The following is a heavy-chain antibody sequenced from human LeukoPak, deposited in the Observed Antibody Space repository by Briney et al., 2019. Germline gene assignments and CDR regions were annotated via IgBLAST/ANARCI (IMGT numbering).Heavy chain of an antibody. CDR3: ARASYCGSTSCRWQYYYYGMDV. J-gene: IGHJ6*02. D-gene: IGHD2-2*01. CDR2: IYPGGTT. Sequence: GGSLRLSCAASGFNVGSTYMGWVRQAPGKGLEWVSVIYPGGTTYYPDSVKGRFTISRDSSKNTLFLQMNSLRAEDTAVYYCARASYCGSTSCRWQYYYYGMDVWGQGTTVTVSS. CDR1: GFNVGSTY. V-gene: IGHV3-66*01.